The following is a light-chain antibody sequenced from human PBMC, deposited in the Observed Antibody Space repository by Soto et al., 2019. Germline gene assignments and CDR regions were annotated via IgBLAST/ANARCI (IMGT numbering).Light chain of an antibody. CDR2: KAS. CDR1: QSIGAS. V-gene: IGKV1-5*03. Sequence: DIQMTQSPSTLYASVGDRVTITCRASQSIGASLAWFQQKPGKAPNLLIYKASSLEIGVPSRFSGSGSGTEFTLTISTLQPDDFATYYCQQYNSSPLTFGGGTKVEIK. CDR3: QQYNSSPLT. J-gene: IGKJ4*01.